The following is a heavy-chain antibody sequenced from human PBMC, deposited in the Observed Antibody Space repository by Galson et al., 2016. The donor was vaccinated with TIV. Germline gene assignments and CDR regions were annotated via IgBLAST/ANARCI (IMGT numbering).Heavy chain of an antibody. Sequence: PALVKPTQTLTLTCTFSGLSLNTDGMCVNWIRQPPGKALEWLARIDWDDDKSYSPSLKTRLTISKDTSKNQVVLTMTNMDPVDTATYYCARISGYYDSSGHYIPRSFDYWGQGALVTVSS. CDR3: ARISGYYDSSGHYIPRSFDY. CDR1: GLSLNTDGMC. V-gene: IGHV2-70*11. J-gene: IGHJ4*02. D-gene: IGHD3-22*01. CDR2: IDWDDDK.